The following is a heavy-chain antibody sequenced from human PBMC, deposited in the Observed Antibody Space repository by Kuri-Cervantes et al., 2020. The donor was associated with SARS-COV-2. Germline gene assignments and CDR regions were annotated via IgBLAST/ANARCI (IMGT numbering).Heavy chain of an antibody. CDR3: AKGISMEKARVGEN. Sequence: GESLKISCSASGFTFSSYAMTWVRQAPGKGLEWVSTITGSAGRTNYADSVKGRFTISRDNSKNTMYLQMNSVRAEDTALYYCAKGISMEKARVGENWGQGTLVTVSS. J-gene: IGHJ4*02. CDR1: GFTFSSYA. D-gene: IGHD3-3*02. CDR2: ITGSAGRT. V-gene: IGHV3-23*01.